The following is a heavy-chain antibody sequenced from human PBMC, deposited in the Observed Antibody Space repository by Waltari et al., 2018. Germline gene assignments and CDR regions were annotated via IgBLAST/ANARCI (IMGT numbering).Heavy chain of an antibody. J-gene: IGHJ6*02. CDR3: VKDIAAGGTTGMDV. V-gene: IGHV3-9*01. D-gene: IGHD6-13*01. CDR1: GLTFEDLT. CDR2: VSWNSEVI. Sequence: VQPGTSLRLSCVASGLTFEDLTMHCVRQAPGTGPEWVSCVSWNSEVIAYADSVKGRFTVSRDNAKNSLYLQMSGLRAEDTALYYCVKDIAAGGTTGMDVWGQGTTVTV.